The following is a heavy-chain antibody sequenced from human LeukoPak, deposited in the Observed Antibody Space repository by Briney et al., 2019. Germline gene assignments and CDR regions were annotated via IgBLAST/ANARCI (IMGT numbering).Heavy chain of an antibody. CDR2: ISYDGSNK. D-gene: IGHD2-2*01. J-gene: IGHJ6*02. V-gene: IGHV3-30-3*01. Sequence: GGSLRLSCAASGFTFSSYAMHWVRQAPGKGLEWVAVISYDGSNKYYADSVKGRFTISRDNSKNTLYLQMNSLRAEDTAVYYCARDYTSLGYCSSTSCYWSYYYGMDVWGQGTTVTVSS. CDR1: GFTFSSYA. CDR3: ARDYTSLGYCSSTSCYWSYYYGMDV.